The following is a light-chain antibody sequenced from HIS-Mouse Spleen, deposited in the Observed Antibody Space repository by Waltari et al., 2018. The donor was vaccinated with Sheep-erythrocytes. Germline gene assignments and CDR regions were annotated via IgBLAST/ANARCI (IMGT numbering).Light chain of an antibody. J-gene: IGLJ2*01. CDR3: QAWDSSTAV. Sequence: SYELTQPPSVSVSPGQTASITCSGDKLGDKYAFWYQQKPGQSPVLVIYQDSKRPSGSPERFSGSNSGNTATLTIRGTQAMDEADYYCQAWDSSTAVFGGGTKLTVL. V-gene: IGLV3-1*01. CDR2: QDS. CDR1: KLGDKY.